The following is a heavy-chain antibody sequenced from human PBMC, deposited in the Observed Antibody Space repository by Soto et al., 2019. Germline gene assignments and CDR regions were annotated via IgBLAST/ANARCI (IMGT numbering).Heavy chain of an antibody. D-gene: IGHD5-12*01. CDR1: GCSFTSYW. Sequence: PGESLKISCKGSGCSFTSYWIGWVRQMPGKGLEWMGIIYPGDSDTRYSPSIQGQVTISADKSISTAYLQWSSLKASDTAMYYCARHKMATINTWGYYYGMDVWGQGTTVTVSS. V-gene: IGHV5-51*01. CDR2: IYPGDSDT. CDR3: ARHKMATINTWGYYYGMDV. J-gene: IGHJ6*02.